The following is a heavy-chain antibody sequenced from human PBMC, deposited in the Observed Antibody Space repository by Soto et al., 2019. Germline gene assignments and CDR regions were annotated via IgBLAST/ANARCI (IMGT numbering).Heavy chain of an antibody. Sequence: GGSLRLSCAVSGFTFSSYGMHWVRQAPGKGLEWVAFISYDGSNKYYADSVKGRFTISRDNSKSTLYLQMNSLRAEDTAVYYCARESGYGGYSSLDVWGQGTTVTVSS. CDR1: GFTFSSYG. D-gene: IGHD5-12*01. CDR2: ISYDGSNK. J-gene: IGHJ6*02. CDR3: ARESGYGGYSSLDV. V-gene: IGHV3-30*03.